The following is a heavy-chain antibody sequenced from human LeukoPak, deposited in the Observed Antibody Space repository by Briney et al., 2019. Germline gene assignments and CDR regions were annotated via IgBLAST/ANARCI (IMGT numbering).Heavy chain of an antibody. J-gene: IGHJ4*02. V-gene: IGHV3-7*03. CDR3: ARDIAVAGRYYFDY. CDR2: IKQDGSEK. D-gene: IGHD6-19*01. CDR1: GFTFSSYW. Sequence: GGSLRLSCAASGFTFSSYWMRWVRQAPGKGLEWVANIKQDGSEKYYVDSVKGRFTISRDNAKNSLHLQMNSLRAEDTAVYYCARDIAVAGRYYFDYWGQGTLVTVSS.